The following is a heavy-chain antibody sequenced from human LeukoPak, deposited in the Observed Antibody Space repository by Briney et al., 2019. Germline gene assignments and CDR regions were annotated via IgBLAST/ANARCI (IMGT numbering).Heavy chain of an antibody. D-gene: IGHD5-18*01. V-gene: IGHV1-18*01. J-gene: IGHJ3*02. CDR1: GYTFTSYG. Sequence: ASVKVSCKASGYTFTSYGISWVRQAPGQGLEWMGWISAYNGNTNYAQKLQGRVTMTTDTSTSTAYMELRSLRSDDTAVYYCARESAYSYGGPDAFDIWGQGTMVTVSS. CDR3: ARESAYSYGGPDAFDI. CDR2: ISAYNGNT.